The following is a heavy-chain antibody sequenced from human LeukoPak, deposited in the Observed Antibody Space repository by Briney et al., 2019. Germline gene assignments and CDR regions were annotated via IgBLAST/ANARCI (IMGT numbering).Heavy chain of an antibody. D-gene: IGHD4-17*01. CDR1: AYSISSGYY. J-gene: IGHJ6*03. CDR3: ARSYGNYGEYYIDV. Sequence: PSETLSLTRAVSAYSISSGYYWGWIRQAPGKGLEWIGSIYHSGSTYYNPSLKSRVTISVDTSKNQFSLKLSSVTAADTAVYYCARSYGNYGEYYIDVWGKGTTVTVSS. V-gene: IGHV4-38-2*01. CDR2: IYHSGST.